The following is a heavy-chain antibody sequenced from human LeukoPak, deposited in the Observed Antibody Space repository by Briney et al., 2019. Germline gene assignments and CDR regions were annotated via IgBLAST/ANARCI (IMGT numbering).Heavy chain of an antibody. CDR2: IYYSGST. CDR1: GGSISSSSYY. CDR3: ARSPERWLQLLIDY. V-gene: IGHV4-39*01. J-gene: IGHJ4*02. Sequence: PSETLSLTCTVSGGSISSSSYYWGWIRQPPGTGLEWLGSIYYSGSTYYNPSLKSRVTISVDTSKNQFSLKLSSVTAADTAVYYCARSPERWLQLLIDYWGQGTLVTVSS. D-gene: IGHD5-24*01.